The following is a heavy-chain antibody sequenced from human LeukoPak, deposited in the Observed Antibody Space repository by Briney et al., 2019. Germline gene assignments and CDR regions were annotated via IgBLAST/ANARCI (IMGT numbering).Heavy chain of an antibody. Sequence: PRGSLTPSCPLDAFSLTSLATGCVSQAPGKGLEWVSAISGSGGSTYYADSVKGRFTISRDNSKNTLYLQMDSLRAEDTSVYYCAKRDGYSWLGCWGQGTLVTVSS. V-gene: IGHV3-23*01. CDR1: AFSLTSLA. J-gene: IGHJ4*02. D-gene: IGHD5-24*01. CDR2: ISGSGGST. CDR3: AKRDGYSWLGC.